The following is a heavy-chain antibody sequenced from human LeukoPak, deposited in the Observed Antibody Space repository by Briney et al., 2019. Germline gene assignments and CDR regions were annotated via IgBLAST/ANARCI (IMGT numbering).Heavy chain of an antibody. J-gene: IGHJ4*02. CDR3: AKPSAVGATYVSSYFDY. D-gene: IGHD1-26*01. CDR2: ISYDGSNK. V-gene: IGHV3-30*18. CDR1: GFTFSSYG. Sequence: GGSLRLSCAASGFTFSSYGMHWVRQAPGKGLERVAVISYDGSNKYYADSVKGRFTISRDNSKNTLYLQMNSLRAEDTAVYYCAKPSAVGATYVSSYFDYWGQGTLVTVSS.